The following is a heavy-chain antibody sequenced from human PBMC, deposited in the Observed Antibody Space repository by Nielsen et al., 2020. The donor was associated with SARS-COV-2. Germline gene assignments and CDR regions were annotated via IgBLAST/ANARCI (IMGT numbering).Heavy chain of an antibody. D-gene: IGHD3-3*01. Sequence: GESLKISCAASGFTFSSYSMNWVRQAPGKGLEWVSSISSSSSYIYYADSVKGRFTISRDNAKNSLYLQMNSLRAEDTAVYYCAIIWSGYTDAFEIWGQGTMVTVSS. V-gene: IGHV3-21*01. CDR2: ISSSSSYI. CDR1: GFTFSSYS. CDR3: AIIWSGYTDAFEI. J-gene: IGHJ3*02.